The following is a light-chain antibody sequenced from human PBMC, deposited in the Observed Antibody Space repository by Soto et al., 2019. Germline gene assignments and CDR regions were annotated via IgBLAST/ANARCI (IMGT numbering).Light chain of an antibody. V-gene: IGKV3-15*01. CDR1: QSVGSI. CDR2: GAS. J-gene: IGKJ1*01. Sequence: EIVMTQSPATLSVSPGERATLSCRASQSVGSILAWYQQKPGQAPRLLIYGASTRATGIPARFSGSGSGTEFTLTISSLQSEDFAVYYCQQCNNWPLTFGQGTKVDIK. CDR3: QQCNNWPLT.